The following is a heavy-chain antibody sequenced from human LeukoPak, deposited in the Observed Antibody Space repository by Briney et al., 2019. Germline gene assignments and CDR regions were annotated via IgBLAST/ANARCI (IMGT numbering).Heavy chain of an antibody. J-gene: IGHJ6*04. CDR3: ASGYSYGSYYYYGMDV. D-gene: IGHD5-18*01. V-gene: IGHV3-30*04. CDR2: ISYDGSNK. Sequence: GGSLRLSCAASGFTFSSYAMSWVRQAPGKGLEWVAVISYDGSNKYYADSVKGRFTISRDNSKNTLYLQMNSLRAEDTAVYYCASGYSYGSYYYYGMDVWGKGTTVTVSS. CDR1: GFTFSSYA.